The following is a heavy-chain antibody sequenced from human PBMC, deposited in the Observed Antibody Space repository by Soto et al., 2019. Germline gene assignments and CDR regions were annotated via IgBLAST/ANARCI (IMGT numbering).Heavy chain of an antibody. CDR2: ISAYNGNT. V-gene: IGHV1-18*01. D-gene: IGHD3-16*01. CDR1: GYTFTSYG. J-gene: IGHJ5*02. CDR3: ARAPWGQSIDWFDP. Sequence: ASVKVSCKASGYTFTSYGISWVRQAPGQGLEWMGWISAYNGNTNYAQKLHGRVTITADTSTSTAYMELRSLRSDDTAVYYCARAPWGQSIDWFDPWGQGTLVTVSS.